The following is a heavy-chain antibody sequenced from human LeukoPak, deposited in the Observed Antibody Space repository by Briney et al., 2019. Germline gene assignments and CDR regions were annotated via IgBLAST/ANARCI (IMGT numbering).Heavy chain of an antibody. J-gene: IGHJ4*02. CDR2: ITSNGDAT. Sequence: SLRLPCAACGFTLSLYAMSWVRQAPAKGLEGVSSITSNGDATYYADSVNDRFTISRDNSKNTLYLQMSRLRAEDTAMYYCARDRPNYHESNGHYYRPSGDYWGQGTLVTVSS. V-gene: IGHV3-23*01. D-gene: IGHD3-22*01. CDR3: ARDRPNYHESNGHYYRPSGDY. CDR1: GFTLSLYA.